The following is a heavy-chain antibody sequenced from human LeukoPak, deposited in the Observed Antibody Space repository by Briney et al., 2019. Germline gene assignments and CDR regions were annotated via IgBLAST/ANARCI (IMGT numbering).Heavy chain of an antibody. J-gene: IGHJ4*02. Sequence: ASVKVSCKISGYTLTDLSMHWVRQAPGKGLEWMGRFDPEDGKKIYAQNFQGRVTMTEDTSTDTAYMELSSLRSEDTAVYYCATGPIDMTVDYLHYWGQGTLVTVSS. CDR3: ATGPIDMTVDYLHY. CDR2: FDPEDGKK. V-gene: IGHV1-24*01. D-gene: IGHD2-21*02. CDR1: GYTLTDLS.